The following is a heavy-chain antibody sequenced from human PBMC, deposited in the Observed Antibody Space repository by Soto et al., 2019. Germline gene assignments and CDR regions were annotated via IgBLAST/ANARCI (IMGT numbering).Heavy chain of an antibody. Sequence: QITLKESGPTLVKPTQTLTLTCTFSGFSLSTYGVGVGWIRQPPGKALEWLAIIYWDHDQYFSPSLKDRLTISNDTSTNQVVLTMTSMDPVDTATYFCAHFVRTFDVWGPGTVVTVSS. CDR3: AHFVRTFDV. J-gene: IGHJ3*01. CDR2: IYWDHDQ. D-gene: IGHD3-10*02. V-gene: IGHV2-5*02. CDR1: GFSLSTYGVG.